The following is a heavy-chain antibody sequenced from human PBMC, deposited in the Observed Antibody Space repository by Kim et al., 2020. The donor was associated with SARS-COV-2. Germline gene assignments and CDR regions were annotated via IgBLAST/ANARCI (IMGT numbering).Heavy chain of an antibody. Sequence: SDTLSLTCSVSGGSISNYYWSWIRQPAGKGLEWIGRISTSGSTNYNPSLKSRVTMSMDTSKNQFSLNLTSVTAADTAVYYCAREYTSGWRQFDYWGQGTLVTVSS. CDR1: GGSISNYY. CDR3: AREYTSGWRQFDY. D-gene: IGHD6-19*01. V-gene: IGHV4-4*07. CDR2: ISTSGST. J-gene: IGHJ4*02.